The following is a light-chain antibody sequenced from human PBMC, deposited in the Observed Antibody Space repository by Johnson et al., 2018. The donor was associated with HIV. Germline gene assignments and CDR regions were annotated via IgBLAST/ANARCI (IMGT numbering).Light chain of an antibody. CDR1: SSNIGKNY. Sequence: QSVLTQPPSVSAAPGQKVTISCSGSSSNIGKNYESWYHQVPGTAPKLLIYDNNKRPSGIPDRFSGSKSGTSATLGITGLQTGDEADYYCGTWDSSLSAARVFGTGTKVTVL. J-gene: IGLJ1*01. V-gene: IGLV1-51*01. CDR2: DNN. CDR3: GTWDSSLSAARV.